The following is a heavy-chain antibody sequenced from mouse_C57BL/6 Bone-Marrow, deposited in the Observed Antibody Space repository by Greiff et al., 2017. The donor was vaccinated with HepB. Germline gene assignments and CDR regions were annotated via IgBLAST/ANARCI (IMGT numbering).Heavy chain of an antibody. V-gene: IGHV5-17*01. Sequence: VQLKESGGGLVKPGGSLKLSCAASGFTFSDYGMHWVRQAPEKGLEWVAYISSGSSTIYYADTVKGRFTISRDNAKNTLFLQMTSLRSEDTAMYYCARWDYSYAMDYWGQGTSVTVSS. D-gene: IGHD2-4*01. CDR1: GFTFSDYG. CDR3: ARWDYSYAMDY. J-gene: IGHJ4*01. CDR2: ISSGSSTI.